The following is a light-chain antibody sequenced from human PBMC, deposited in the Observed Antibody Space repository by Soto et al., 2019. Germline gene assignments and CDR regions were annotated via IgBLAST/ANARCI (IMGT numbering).Light chain of an antibody. CDR1: SSDVGGYNY. CDR2: EVS. J-gene: IGLJ1*01. V-gene: IGLV2-14*01. CDR3: SSYTSSSTLYV. Sequence: QSALTQPASVSGSPGQSITISCTGTSSDVGGYNYVSWYQQHPGKAPKLITYEVSNRPSGVSNRFSGSKSGDTASLTISGLHAEDEADYYCSSYTSSSTLYVFGTGTKVTVL.